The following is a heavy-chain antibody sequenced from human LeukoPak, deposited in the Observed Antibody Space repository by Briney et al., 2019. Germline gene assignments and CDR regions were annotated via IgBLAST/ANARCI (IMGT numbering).Heavy chain of an antibody. CDR1: GFTFSSYS. J-gene: IGHJ4*02. V-gene: IGHV3-21*01. D-gene: IGHD5-24*01. CDR3: ARGNGYNYRGPYYFDY. CDR2: ISSSSSYI. Sequence: GGSLRLSCAASGFTFSSYSMNWVRQAPGKGLEWVSSISSSSSYIYYADSVKGRFTISRDNAKNSLYLQMNSLRAEDTAVYYCARGNGYNYRGPYYFDYWGQGTLVTVSS.